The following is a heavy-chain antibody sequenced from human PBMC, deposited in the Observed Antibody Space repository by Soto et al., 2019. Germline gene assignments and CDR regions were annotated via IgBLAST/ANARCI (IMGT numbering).Heavy chain of an antibody. V-gene: IGHV1-69*06. CDR2: ITPILRET. Sequence: QVHLVQSGTEVRRPGSSVTVSCKVSGGTFSTYTISWVRQAPGQGLQWMGGITPILRETTYAQNFQGRVSITADISATTAYMELSDLTSEDTAVYFWGRVHRYSFPTSDSLDQWGQGTRVTVSS. J-gene: IGHJ4*02. CDR3: GRVHRYSFPTSDSLDQ. CDR1: GGTFSTYT. D-gene: IGHD5-18*01.